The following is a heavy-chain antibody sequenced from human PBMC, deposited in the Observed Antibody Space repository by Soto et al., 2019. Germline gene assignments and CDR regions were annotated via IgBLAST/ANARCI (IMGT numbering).Heavy chain of an antibody. J-gene: IGHJ6*02. CDR1: GGSFGGYY. D-gene: IGHD2-15*01. Sequence: SETLSLTCAVYGGSFGGYYGSWIRQPPGKGLEWIGEINHSGSTNYNPSLKSRVTISVDTSKNQFSLKLSSVTAADTAVYYCARGTPGIVVVVAASRYYYYGMDVWGQGTTVTVSS. CDR3: ARGTPGIVVVVAASRYYYYGMDV. V-gene: IGHV4-34*01. CDR2: INHSGST.